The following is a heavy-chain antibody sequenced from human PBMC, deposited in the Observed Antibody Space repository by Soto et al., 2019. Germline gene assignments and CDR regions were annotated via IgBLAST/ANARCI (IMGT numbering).Heavy chain of an antibody. CDR3: ARDLLRKLVGATTSYYGMDV. J-gene: IGHJ6*02. CDR1: GYTFTGYY. CDR2: INPNSGGT. D-gene: IGHD1-26*01. V-gene: IGHV1-2*04. Sequence: ASVKVSCKASGYTFTGYYMHWVRQAPGQGLEWMGWINPNSGGTNYAQKFQGWVTMTRDTSISTAYMELSRLRSDDTAVYYCARDLLRKLVGATTSYYGMDVWGQGTTVTVSS.